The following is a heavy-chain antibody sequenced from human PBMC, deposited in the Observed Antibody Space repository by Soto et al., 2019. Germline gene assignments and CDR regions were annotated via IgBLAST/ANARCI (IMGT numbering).Heavy chain of an antibody. CDR1: GFTFNSYG. CDR3: ARSTNDSSQLVHFEY. CDR2: ISSSSDVK. Sequence: PGGSLRLSCAASGFTFNSYGMHWVRQAPGKGLEWVSYISSSSDVKYYADSVRGRFSISRDDAGNSLFLQMTSLRPEDTAIYYCARSTNDSSQLVHFEYWGQGIQVTV. D-gene: IGHD4-4*01. J-gene: IGHJ4*02. V-gene: IGHV3-48*04.